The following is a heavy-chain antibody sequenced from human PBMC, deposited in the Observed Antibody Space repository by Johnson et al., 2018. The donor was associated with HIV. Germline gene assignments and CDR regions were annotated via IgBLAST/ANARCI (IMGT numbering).Heavy chain of an antibody. Sequence: VQLVESGGGLVQPGGSLRLSCVASGFTVGSDYMSWVRQAPGKGLEWVSGIFGGDTTYYADSVKCRFIISRDNSKNTLYIQMTSLRAEDTAVYYCARDCGGACFSYWRNAFDIWGQGTMVTVSS. J-gene: IGHJ3*02. V-gene: IGHV3-66*02. D-gene: IGHD2-21*01. CDR3: ARDCGGACFSYWRNAFDI. CDR2: IFGGDTT. CDR1: GFTVGSDY.